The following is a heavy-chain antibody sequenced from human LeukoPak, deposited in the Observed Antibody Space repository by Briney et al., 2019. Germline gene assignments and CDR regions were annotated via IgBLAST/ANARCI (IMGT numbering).Heavy chain of an antibody. Sequence: GGSLRLSCAASGFTFSSYAMGWVRQTPGKGLEWVSSISGSGASSYYADSVKGRFTISRGNSKNTLYLQMNSLKTEDTAVYYCIVSKYYDSSGYSRFDYWGQGTLVTVSS. CDR3: IVSKYYDSSGYSRFDY. CDR2: ISGSGASS. V-gene: IGHV3-23*01. J-gene: IGHJ4*02. D-gene: IGHD3-22*01. CDR1: GFTFSSYA.